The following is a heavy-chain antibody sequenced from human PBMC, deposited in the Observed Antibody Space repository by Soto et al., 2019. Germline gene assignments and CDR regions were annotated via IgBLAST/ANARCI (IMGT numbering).Heavy chain of an antibody. V-gene: IGHV1-24*01. D-gene: IGHD3-10*01. Sequence: QVHLVQSGAAVKKPGASVKVSCKVSGYTLTALALQWVRQAPGKGLEWLGGFDREDGETISAERLRDRVTMSEDTATDTAYMELRSLRSEDTALYYCTTDLGDSLSRGLTNWGQGTLVTVSS. J-gene: IGHJ4*02. CDR1: GYTLTALA. CDR2: FDREDGET. CDR3: TTDLGDSLSRGLTN.